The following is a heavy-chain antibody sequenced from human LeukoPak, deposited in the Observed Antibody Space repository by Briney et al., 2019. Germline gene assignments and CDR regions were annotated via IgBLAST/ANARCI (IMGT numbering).Heavy chain of an antibody. D-gene: IGHD1-26*01. Sequence: ASVKVSCTVSGYTLTELSMHWVRQAPGKGLEWMGGFGPEDGETIYAQKFQGRVTITRDTSASTAYMELTSLGSEDTAVYHCARGGPAATTTPLDYWGQGTLVTVSS. V-gene: IGHV1-24*01. CDR2: FGPEDGET. CDR1: GYTLTELS. J-gene: IGHJ4*02. CDR3: ARGGPAATTTPLDY.